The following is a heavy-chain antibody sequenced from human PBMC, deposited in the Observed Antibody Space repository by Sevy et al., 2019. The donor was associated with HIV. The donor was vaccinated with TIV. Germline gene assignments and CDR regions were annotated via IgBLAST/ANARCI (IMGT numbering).Heavy chain of an antibody. CDR3: ARVPGRGYSYGYGDQYIQH. Sequence: GGSLRLSCAASGFTFSSYAMHWVRQAPGKGLEWVAVISCDGSNKCYADSVKGRFTISRDNSKNTLYLQMNSLRAEDTAVYYRARVPGRGYSYGYGDQYIQHWGQGTLVTVSS. CDR2: ISCDGSNK. CDR1: GFTFSSYA. D-gene: IGHD5-18*01. V-gene: IGHV3-30-3*01. J-gene: IGHJ1*01.